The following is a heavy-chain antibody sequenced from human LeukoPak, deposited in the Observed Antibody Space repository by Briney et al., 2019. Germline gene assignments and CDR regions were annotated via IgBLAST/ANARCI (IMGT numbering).Heavy chain of an antibody. V-gene: IGHV4-38-2*02. CDR1: GFSISSDYY. Sequence: SETLSLTCTVSGFSISSDYYWGWIRQPPGKGLEWTGSVSHSGITYYNSSLNSRVTISVDTSKNQFSLKVNSVTAADTAVYYCARLVIPWGQGILGTVSS. J-gene: IGHJ5*02. CDR2: VSHSGIT. CDR3: ARLVIP. D-gene: IGHD3-10*01.